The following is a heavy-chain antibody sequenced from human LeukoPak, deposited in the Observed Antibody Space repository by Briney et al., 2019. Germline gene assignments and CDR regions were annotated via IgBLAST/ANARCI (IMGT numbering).Heavy chain of an antibody. CDR2: INPSGGST. CDR1: GYTFTIYY. V-gene: IGHV1-46*01. CDR3: ARDRYDFWSGLIPY. J-gene: IGHJ4*02. Sequence: ASVTVSCKASGYTFTIYYMHWVRQAPGQGLEWMGLINPSGGSTSYAQKFQGRVTMTRDTSTSTVYMELSSLRSEDTAVYYCARDRYDFWSGLIPYWGQGTLVTVSS. D-gene: IGHD3-3*01.